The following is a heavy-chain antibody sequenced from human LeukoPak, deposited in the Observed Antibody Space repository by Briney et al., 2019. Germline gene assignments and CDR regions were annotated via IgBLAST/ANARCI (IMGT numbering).Heavy chain of an antibody. CDR2: IIPIFGTA. CDR3: ARGGYDFWSGHSERYFYYYYMDV. Sequence: SVKVSCKASGGTFSSYAISWVRQAPGQGLEWMGGIIPIFGTANYAQKFQGRVTITTDESTSTAYMELSSLRSEDTAVYYCARGGYDFWSGHSERYFYYYYMDVWGKGPTVTVSS. CDR1: GGTFSSYA. V-gene: IGHV1-69*05. D-gene: IGHD3-3*01. J-gene: IGHJ6*03.